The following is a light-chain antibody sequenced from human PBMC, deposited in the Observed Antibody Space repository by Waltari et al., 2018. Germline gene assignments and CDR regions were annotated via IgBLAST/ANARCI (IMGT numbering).Light chain of an antibody. CDR2: KAM. CDR1: ASPKQY. J-gene: IGLJ2*01. V-gene: IGLV3-25*03. Sequence: SYELTQPPSVSVSPGQTARITCSGDASPKQYAYWYQQKPGKAPGLVIYKAMERPTGIPERFSGASSGTTVTLTIRGVQAEDEADYYCQSADSSGTYPRVVCGGWTKLTVL. CDR3: QSADSSGTYPRVV.